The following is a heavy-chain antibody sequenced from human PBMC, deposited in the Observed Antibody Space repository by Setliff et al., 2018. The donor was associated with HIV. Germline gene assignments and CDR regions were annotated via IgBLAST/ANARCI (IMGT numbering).Heavy chain of an antibody. CDR3: ALTFDYGDSLYPFDY. J-gene: IGHJ4*02. Sequence: ASVKVSCKASGYTFTSYAISWARQAPGQGLEWMGVISAYNGNTNYAQKFQGRFTMTTDRSTSTAYMDLRSLTSDDTAVYYCALTFDYGDSLYPFDYWGQGTLVTVS. CDR1: GYTFTSYA. CDR2: ISAYNGNT. D-gene: IGHD4-17*01. V-gene: IGHV1-18*01.